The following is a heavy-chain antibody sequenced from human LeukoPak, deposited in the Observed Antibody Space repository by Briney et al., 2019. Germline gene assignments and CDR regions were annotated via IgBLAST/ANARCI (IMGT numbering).Heavy chain of an antibody. Sequence: SETLSLTCTVSGGSISSYYWSWIRQPPGKGLEWIGYIYYTGSTNYNPSLKSRVTVSVETSKNQFSLKLKSVTAADTAVYYCARGGYYGSGNDFRFDPWGQGTLVTVSS. D-gene: IGHD3-10*01. CDR1: GGSISSYY. CDR3: ARGGYYGSGNDFRFDP. J-gene: IGHJ5*02. CDR2: IYYTGST. V-gene: IGHV4-59*01.